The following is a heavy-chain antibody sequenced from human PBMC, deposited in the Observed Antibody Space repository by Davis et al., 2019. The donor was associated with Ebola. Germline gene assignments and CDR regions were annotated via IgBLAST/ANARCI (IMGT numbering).Heavy chain of an antibody. CDR3: ARAVFHEVLDY. J-gene: IGHJ4*02. CDR2: VSHSEREK. Sequence: GESLKISCAASGFTFRNYAMHWVRQAPGKGPEWVAVVSHSEREKFYADSVKGRFTISRDNSENTLYLQMNSLTADDTAVDYCARAVFHEVLDYWGQGTPVTVSP. D-gene: IGHD3-3*01. V-gene: IGHV3-30*04. CDR1: GFTFRNYA.